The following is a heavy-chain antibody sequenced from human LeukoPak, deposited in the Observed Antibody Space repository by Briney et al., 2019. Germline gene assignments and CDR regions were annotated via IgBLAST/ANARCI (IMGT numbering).Heavy chain of an antibody. V-gene: IGHV4-30-2*01. CDR2: IYHSGST. Sequence: SQTLSLTCTVSGGSISSGGYYWSWIRQPPGKGLEWIGYIYHSGSTYYNPSLKSRVTISVDRSKNQFSLKLSSVTAADTAVYYCARKVVATFGGPGNDVFDFGGQGTMVTVSS. J-gene: IGHJ3*01. D-gene: IGHD3-16*01. CDR3: ARKVVATFGGPGNDVFDF. CDR1: GGSISSGGYY.